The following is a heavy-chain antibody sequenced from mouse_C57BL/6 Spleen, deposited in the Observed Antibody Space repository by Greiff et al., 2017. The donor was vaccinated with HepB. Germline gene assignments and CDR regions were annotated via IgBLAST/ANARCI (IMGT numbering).Heavy chain of an antibody. Sequence: QVQLQQPGAELVKPGASVKLSCKASGYTFTSYWMHWVKQRPGQGLEWIGMIHPNSGSTNYNEKFKSKATLTVDKSSSTAYMQLSSLTSEDSAVYYCARERDPLYYAMDYWGQGTSVTVSS. V-gene: IGHV1-64*01. CDR3: ARERDPLYYAMDY. D-gene: IGHD3-3*01. J-gene: IGHJ4*01. CDR1: GYTFTSYW. CDR2: IHPNSGST.